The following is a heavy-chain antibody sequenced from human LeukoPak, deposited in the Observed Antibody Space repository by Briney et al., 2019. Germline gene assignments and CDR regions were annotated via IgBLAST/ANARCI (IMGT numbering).Heavy chain of an antibody. D-gene: IGHD3-22*01. CDR1: GGSFSGYY. J-gene: IGHJ4*02. Sequence: SETLSLTCAVYGGSFSGYYWSWIRQPPGKGLEWIGEISHSGTPNYNPSLKRRVTISVDTSKNQFSLMLTSVTAADTAVYYCARVTYFYESSGYRFGNHYYFDYWGQGRLVIVSS. CDR2: ISHSGTP. V-gene: IGHV4-34*01. CDR3: ARVTYFYESSGYRFGNHYYFDY.